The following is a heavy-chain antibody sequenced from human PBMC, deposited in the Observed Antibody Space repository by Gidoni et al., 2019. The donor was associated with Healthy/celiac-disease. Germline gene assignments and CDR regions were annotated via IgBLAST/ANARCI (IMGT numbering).Heavy chain of an antibody. CDR1: GYSISSGYY. V-gene: IGHV4-38-2*02. J-gene: IGHJ5*02. D-gene: IGHD1-1*01. Sequence: GYSISSGYYWGWIRQPPGKGLEWIGSIYHSGSTYYNPSLKSRVTISVDTSKNQFSLKLSSVTAADTAVYYCARETGTNDPWGQGTLVTVSS. CDR2: IYHSGST. CDR3: ARETGTNDP.